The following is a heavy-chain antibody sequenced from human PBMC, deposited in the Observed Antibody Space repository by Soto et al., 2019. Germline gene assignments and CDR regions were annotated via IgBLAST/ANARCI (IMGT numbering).Heavy chain of an antibody. Sequence: QITLKESGPALLKPTQTLTLTCNFSGFSLDTGGVGVAWIRQPPGKALEWLALIYWDDDKRYSPSLRSRLTITKDTSKNQVVLIMTNVDPVDTATSYCSHVAVAVSFAHWGQGALVTVSS. CDR2: IYWDDDK. J-gene: IGHJ4*02. V-gene: IGHV2-5*02. CDR1: GFSLDTGGVG. CDR3: SHVAVAVSFAH. D-gene: IGHD5-12*01.